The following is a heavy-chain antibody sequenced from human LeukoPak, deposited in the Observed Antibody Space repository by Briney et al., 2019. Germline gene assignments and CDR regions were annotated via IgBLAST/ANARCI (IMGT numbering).Heavy chain of an antibody. CDR3: ARSGGNSVVDAFDI. Sequence: SETLSLTCTVSGGPISSYYWSWIRQPPGKGLEWIGYIYYSGGTNYNPSLKSRVTISVDTSKNQFSLKLSSVTAADTAVYYCARSGGNSVVDAFDIWGQGTMVTVSS. V-gene: IGHV4-59*01. CDR1: GGPISSYY. CDR2: IYYSGGT. J-gene: IGHJ3*02. D-gene: IGHD4-23*01.